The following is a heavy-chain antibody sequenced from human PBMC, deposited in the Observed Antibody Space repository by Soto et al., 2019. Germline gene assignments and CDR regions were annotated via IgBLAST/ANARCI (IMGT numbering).Heavy chain of an antibody. CDR3: ARSVVVLAATASCDY. V-gene: IGHV1-18*04. J-gene: IGHJ4*02. D-gene: IGHD2-15*01. CDR2: ISAYNGNT. CDR1: GYTFTSYG. Sequence: QVQLVQSGAEVKKPGASVKVSCKASGYTFTSYGISWVRKAPGQGREWMGWISAYNGNTNYAQKLHGRVTMTTEKSTSTAYMAVRSLRSDDTAVYYCARSVVVLAATASCDYWGQGNLVTVS.